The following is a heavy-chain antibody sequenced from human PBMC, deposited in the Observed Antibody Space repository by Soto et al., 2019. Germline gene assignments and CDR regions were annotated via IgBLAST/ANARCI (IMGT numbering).Heavy chain of an antibody. V-gene: IGHV3-11*01. CDR1: GFTFSDYY. J-gene: IGHJ4*01. Sequence: GGSLRLSCAASGFTFSDYYMAWVRQAPGKGLEWVSYISSSGGSIYYADSVKGRFTISRDNAKNSLYLQMNNLRADDAAVYYCASRPLYCTSTNCYPSQGYFDHWGHGTWVTVSS. CDR3: ASRPLYCTSTNCYPSQGYFDH. D-gene: IGHD2-2*01. CDR2: ISSSGGSI.